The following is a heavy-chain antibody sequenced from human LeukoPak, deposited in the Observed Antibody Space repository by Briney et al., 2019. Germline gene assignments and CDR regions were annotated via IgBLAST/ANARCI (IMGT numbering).Heavy chain of an antibody. D-gene: IGHD1-26*01. CDR1: GYTFTSYD. J-gene: IGHJ4*02. CDR2: MNPNSGNT. V-gene: IGHV1-8*01. Sequence: ASVKVSCKASGYTFTSYDINWVRQATGQGLEWMGWMNPNSGNTGYAQKFQGRVTMTRNTSISTAYMEPSSLRSEDTAVYYCARDGVGATQFDYWGQGTLVTVSS. CDR3: ARDGVGATQFDY.